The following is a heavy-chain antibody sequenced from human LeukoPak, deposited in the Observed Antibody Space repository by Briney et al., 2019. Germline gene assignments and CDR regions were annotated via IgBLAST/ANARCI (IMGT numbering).Heavy chain of an antibody. J-gene: IGHJ4*02. D-gene: IGHD2-2*03. Sequence: SETLSPTCTVSGGSISSSSYYWGWIRQPPGKGLEWIGSIYYSGSTYYNPSLKSRVTISVDTSKNQFSLTLSSVTAADTAVYYCARNWIYWGQGTLVTVSS. CDR3: ARNWIY. CDR2: IYYSGST. CDR1: GGSISSSSYY. V-gene: IGHV4-39*01.